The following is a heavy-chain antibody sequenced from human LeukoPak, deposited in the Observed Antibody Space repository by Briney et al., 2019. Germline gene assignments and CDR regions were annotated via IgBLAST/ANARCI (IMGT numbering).Heavy chain of an antibody. CDR1: AGSISSINW. J-gene: IGHJ4*02. Sequence: SETLSLTCAVSAGSISSINWWSCSRQPPGKGVEWVGAIYHSTSTNYNPSLKSRVTISVDKSKHPFCLRLSSVTAGDTAVYYCARDCCRHFDYWGQGTLVTVSS. CDR3: ARDCCRHFDY. V-gene: IGHV4-4*02. CDR2: IYHSTST.